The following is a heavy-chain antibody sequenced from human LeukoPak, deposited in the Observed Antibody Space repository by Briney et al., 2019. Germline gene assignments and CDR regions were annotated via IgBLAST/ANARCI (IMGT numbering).Heavy chain of an antibody. CDR3: ARRIAAAGTDYFDY. CDR1: GYSFTSYW. Sequence: HGESLKISCKGSGYSFTSYWIGWVRQMPGKGLEWLGIIYPGDSDTRYSPSFQGQVTISADKSISTAYLQWSSLKASDTAMYYCARRIAAAGTDYFDYWGQGTLVTVSS. D-gene: IGHD6-13*01. CDR2: IYPGDSDT. J-gene: IGHJ4*02. V-gene: IGHV5-51*01.